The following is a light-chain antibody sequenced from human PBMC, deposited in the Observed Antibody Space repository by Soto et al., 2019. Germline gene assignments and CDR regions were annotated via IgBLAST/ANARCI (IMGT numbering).Light chain of an antibody. V-gene: IGKV1-12*01. CDR2: AAS. J-gene: IGKJ1*01. Sequence: DIQVTHSPSSVSASVGDRVTITCRASHGISSWLAWYQQKPGKAPKLLIYAASNLHSGVPSRFSGSGSGTGFTLTISSLQPEDFATYYCQQGFNTPRTFGQGTKVDI. CDR1: HGISSW. CDR3: QQGFNTPRT.